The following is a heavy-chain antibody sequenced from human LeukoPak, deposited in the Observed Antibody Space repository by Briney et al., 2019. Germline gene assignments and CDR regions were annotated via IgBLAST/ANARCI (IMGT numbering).Heavy chain of an antibody. CDR1: GYSFTDYW. Sequence: GESLKVSCKGSGYSFTDYWIGWVRQMPGKGLEWMGIIYPGDSDTRYSPSFQGQVTISADKSISTAYLQWSSLKASDTAMYYCARPSGSYRQGLRYLDYWGQGTLVTVSS. V-gene: IGHV5-51*01. CDR2: IYPGDSDT. D-gene: IGHD1-26*01. J-gene: IGHJ4*02. CDR3: ARPSGSYRQGLRYLDY.